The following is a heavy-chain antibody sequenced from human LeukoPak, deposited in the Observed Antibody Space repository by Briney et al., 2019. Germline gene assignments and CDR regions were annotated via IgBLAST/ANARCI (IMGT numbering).Heavy chain of an antibody. Sequence: SVKVSCKASGGTFSSYAISWVRQAPGQGLEWMGGIIPIFGTANYAQKFQGRVTITADESTSTAYMELSSLGSEDTAVYYCARGHDFWSGYYTDVWFDPWGQGTLVTVSS. CDR3: ARGHDFWSGYYTDVWFDP. CDR2: IIPIFGTA. V-gene: IGHV1-69*13. J-gene: IGHJ5*02. D-gene: IGHD3-3*01. CDR1: GGTFSSYA.